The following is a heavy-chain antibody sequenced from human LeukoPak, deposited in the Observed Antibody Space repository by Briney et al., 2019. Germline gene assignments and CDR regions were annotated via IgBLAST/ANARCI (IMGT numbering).Heavy chain of an antibody. J-gene: IGHJ4*02. CDR3: ARGWYSDYYDSSGLLS. CDR1: GYSISSGYY. CDR2: INHSGST. D-gene: IGHD3-22*01. Sequence: SETLSLTCTVSGYSISSGYYWGWIRQPPGKGLEWIGEINHSGSTNYNPSLKSRVTISVDTSKNQFSLKLSSVTAADTAVYYCARGWYSDYYDSSGLLSWGQGTLVTVSS. V-gene: IGHV4-38-2*02.